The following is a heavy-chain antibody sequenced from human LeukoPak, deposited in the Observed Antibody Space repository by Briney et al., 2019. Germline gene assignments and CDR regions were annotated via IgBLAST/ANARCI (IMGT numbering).Heavy chain of an antibody. D-gene: IGHD3-10*01. J-gene: IGHJ4*02. CDR2: IYYTGST. Sequence: SETLSLTCTVSGGSIYSGGYYWSWIRQHPGKGLEWIGYIYYTGSTYYNPSLKSRVAISVDTSKNQFSLILSSVTAADTAVYYCARNADGSGNLLPFYFDYWGPGTLVTVSS. CDR3: ARNADGSGNLLPFYFDY. V-gene: IGHV4-31*03. CDR1: GGSIYSGGYY.